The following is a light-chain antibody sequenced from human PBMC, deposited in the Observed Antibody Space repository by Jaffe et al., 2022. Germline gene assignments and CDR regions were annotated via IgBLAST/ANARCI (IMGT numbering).Light chain of an antibody. CDR1: QSISSY. Sequence: DIQMTQSPSSLSASVGDRVTITCRASQSISSYLNWYQQKPGKAPKLLIYAASSLQSGVPSTFSGSGSGTDFTLTISSLQPEDFATYYCQQTYSMRTFGQGTKVEIK. J-gene: IGKJ1*01. V-gene: IGKV1-39*01. CDR3: QQTYSMRT. CDR2: AAS.